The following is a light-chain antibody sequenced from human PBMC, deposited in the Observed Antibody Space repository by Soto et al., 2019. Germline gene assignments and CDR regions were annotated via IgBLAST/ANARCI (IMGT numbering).Light chain of an antibody. J-gene: IGKJ4*01. CDR1: QDIGSA. CDR2: DAS. CDR3: QQFNGFPLT. Sequence: IPLTQSPSSLSASVGDRVTITCRAGQDIGSALAWYPQRPWKAPKLLLYDASNLEAGVPSRFSGSGSGTDFTLTITSLRPEDFATYYCQQFNGFPLTFGGGTKVQIK. V-gene: IGKV1-13*02.